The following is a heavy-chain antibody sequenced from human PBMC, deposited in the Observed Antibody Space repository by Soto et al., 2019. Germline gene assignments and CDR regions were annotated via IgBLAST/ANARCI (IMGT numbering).Heavy chain of an antibody. Sequence: QVQLVESGGGVVQPGRSLRLSCAASGFTFSSYAMHWVRQAPGKGLDWVAVISYYGSNKYYADSVKCRFTISRDNSKNTHYMQMNCLSAEDTTVYSSARDRVRGVNIGLDYYYDMDFWGQGTTVTVSS. V-gene: IGHV3-30-3*01. CDR1: GFTFSSYA. CDR3: ARDRVRGVNIGLDYYYDMDF. D-gene: IGHD3-10*01. J-gene: IGHJ6*02. CDR2: ISYYGSNK.